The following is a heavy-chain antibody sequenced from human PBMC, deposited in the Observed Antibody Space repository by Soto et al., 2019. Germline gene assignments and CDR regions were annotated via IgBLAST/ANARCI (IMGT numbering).Heavy chain of an antibody. Sequence: QVQLVQSGAEVKKPGSSVKVSCKASGGTFSSYAISWVRQAPGQGLEWMGGIIPIFGTANYAQKFQGRVTITADESTCTAYMEVSSLRSEDTAVYYCARHRYSYYDSSGYSRPYYYYGMDVWGQGTTVTVSS. D-gene: IGHD3-22*01. V-gene: IGHV1-69*01. CDR1: GGTFSSYA. CDR3: ARHRYSYYDSSGYSRPYYYYGMDV. CDR2: IIPIFGTA. J-gene: IGHJ6*02.